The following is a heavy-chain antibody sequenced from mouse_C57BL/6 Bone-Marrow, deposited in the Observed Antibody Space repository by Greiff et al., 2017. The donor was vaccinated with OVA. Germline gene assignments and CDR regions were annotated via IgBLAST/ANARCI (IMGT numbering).Heavy chain of an antibody. V-gene: IGHV7-3*01. CDR1: GFTFTDYY. Sequence: EVKLVESGGGLVQPGGSLSLSCAASGFTFTDYYMSWVRQPPGKALEWLGFIRNKANGYTTEYSASVKGRFTISRDNSQSILYLQMNALRAEDSATYYCARYNYGVDWFAYWGQGTLVTVSA. D-gene: IGHD1-1*01. CDR3: ARYNYGVDWFAY. CDR2: IRNKANGYTT. J-gene: IGHJ3*01.